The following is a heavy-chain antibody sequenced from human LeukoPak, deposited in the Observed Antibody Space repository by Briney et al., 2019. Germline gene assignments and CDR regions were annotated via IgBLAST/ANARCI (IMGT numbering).Heavy chain of an antibody. CDR1: GLNFSNYW. D-gene: IGHD2-2*01. Sequence: GGSLRLSCAASGLNFSNYWMHWVRQAPGKGLVWVSRINPDGSSTNYADSVKGRFTISRDNAKNTLYLHMNSLRAEDTAVYYCARTIVVVPAAKILGYWVQGTLVTVSS. V-gene: IGHV3-74*01. CDR2: INPDGSST. J-gene: IGHJ4*02. CDR3: ARTIVVVPAAKILGY.